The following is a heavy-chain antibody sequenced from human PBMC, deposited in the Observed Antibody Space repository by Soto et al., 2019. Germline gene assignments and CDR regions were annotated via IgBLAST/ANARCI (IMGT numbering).Heavy chain of an antibody. Sequence: EVQLVQSGAEVKKPGESLKISCKGSGYSFTSYWIGWVRQMPGKGLEWLGIIYPGDSDTRYSPSFQGQVTISAYKSISTAYLQWSSLKASDTAMYYCARLNDFWSGYYTRGGPDYWGQGTLVTVSS. CDR1: GYSFTSYW. D-gene: IGHD3-3*01. V-gene: IGHV5-51*01. CDR2: IYPGDSDT. J-gene: IGHJ4*02. CDR3: ARLNDFWSGYYTRGGPDY.